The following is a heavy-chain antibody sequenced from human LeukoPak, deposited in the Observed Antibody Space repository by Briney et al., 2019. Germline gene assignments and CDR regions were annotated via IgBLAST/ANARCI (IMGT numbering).Heavy chain of an antibody. CDR3: ARDLILAAAGTPPGY. CDR2: IIPIFGTA. D-gene: IGHD6-13*01. Sequence: ASVKVSCKASGYTFTSYAISWVRQAPGQGLEWMGGIIPIFGTANYAQKFQGRVTITADESTSTAYMELSSLRSEDTAVYYCARDLILAAAGTPPGYWGQGTLVTVSS. CDR1: GYTFTSYA. V-gene: IGHV1-69*13. J-gene: IGHJ4*02.